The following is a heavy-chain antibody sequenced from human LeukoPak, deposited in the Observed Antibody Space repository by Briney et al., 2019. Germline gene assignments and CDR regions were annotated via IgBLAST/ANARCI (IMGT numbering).Heavy chain of an antibody. J-gene: IGHJ2*01. Sequence: SETLSLTCTVSGGSISSYYWSWIRQPPGKGLEWIGYIYYSGSTNYNPSLKSRVTISVDTSKNQFSLKLSSVTAADTAVYYFARVIAVASYWYFDLWGRGTLVNVSS. V-gene: IGHV4-59*01. CDR1: GGSISSYY. D-gene: IGHD6-19*01. CDR3: ARVIAVASYWYFDL. CDR2: IYYSGST.